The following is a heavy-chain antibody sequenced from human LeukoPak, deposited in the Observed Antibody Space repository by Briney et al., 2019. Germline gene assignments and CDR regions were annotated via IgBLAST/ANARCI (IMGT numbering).Heavy chain of an antibody. CDR2: INTSGTT. Sequence: SETLSLTCTVSGASISSGSNPWGWIRQPAGKGLEWTGRINTSGTTNYNPSLKSRVTMSIDTSKNQFSLKLSSVTAADTAVYYCARGVGAYYMDVWGKGTTVTISS. J-gene: IGHJ6*03. V-gene: IGHV4-61*02. CDR1: GASISSGSNP. CDR3: ARGVGAYYMDV. D-gene: IGHD1-26*01.